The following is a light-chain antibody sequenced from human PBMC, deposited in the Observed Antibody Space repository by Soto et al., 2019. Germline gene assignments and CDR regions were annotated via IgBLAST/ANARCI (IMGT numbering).Light chain of an antibody. V-gene: IGKV3-15*01. CDR2: GAP. Sequence: EIVLTQSPGTLSLSPGERATLSCRASQSVSSNLAWYQQKPGQAPRLLIYGAPTRATGIPARFSGSGSGTEFTLTISSLQSEDFAVYYCQQYNNWPLTFGQGTRLDIK. J-gene: IGKJ5*01. CDR1: QSVSSN. CDR3: QQYNNWPLT.